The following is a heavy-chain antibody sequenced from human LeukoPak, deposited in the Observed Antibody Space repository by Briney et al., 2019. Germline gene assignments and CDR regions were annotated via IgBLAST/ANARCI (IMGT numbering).Heavy chain of an antibody. CDR3: ARDRDIVVVPAALARGYYYYYYMDV. V-gene: IGHV4-4*07. Sequence: SETLSLTCTVSGGSISSYYWSWIRQPAGKGLEWIGRIYTSGSTNYNPSLKSRVTMSVDTSKNQFSLKLSSVTAADTAVYYCARDRDIVVVPAALARGYYYYYYMDVWGKGTTVTVSS. CDR1: GGSISSYY. J-gene: IGHJ6*03. D-gene: IGHD2-2*01. CDR2: IYTSGST.